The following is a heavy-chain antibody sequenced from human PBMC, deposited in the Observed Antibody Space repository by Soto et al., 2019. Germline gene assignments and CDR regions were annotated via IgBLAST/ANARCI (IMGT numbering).Heavy chain of an antibody. Sequence: QVQLQQWGAGLLKPSETLSLTCAVYGGSFSGYYWSWIRQPPGKGLEWIGEINHSGSTNYNPSLKSRVTISVDTSKNQFSLKRSSVTAADTAVYYCARGPIMNYYYCGMDVWGQGTTVTVSS. CDR2: INHSGST. D-gene: IGHD2-8*01. J-gene: IGHJ6*02. CDR3: ARGPIMNYYYCGMDV. V-gene: IGHV4-34*01. CDR1: GGSFSGYY.